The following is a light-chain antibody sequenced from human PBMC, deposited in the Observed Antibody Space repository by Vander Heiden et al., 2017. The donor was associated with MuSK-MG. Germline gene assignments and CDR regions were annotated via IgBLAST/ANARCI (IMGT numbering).Light chain of an antibody. Sequence: QSVLTQPPSASGTPGQRGTISCAGSRRNIGSNYVYWYQQPPGTAPKLLIYSNNQRPSGVPDRFSGSKSGTSASLAISVLRSEDEADYDCAAWDDSLSGWVFGGGTKLTVL. CDR1: RRNIGSNY. CDR2: SNN. CDR3: AAWDDSLSGWV. J-gene: IGLJ3*02. V-gene: IGLV1-47*02.